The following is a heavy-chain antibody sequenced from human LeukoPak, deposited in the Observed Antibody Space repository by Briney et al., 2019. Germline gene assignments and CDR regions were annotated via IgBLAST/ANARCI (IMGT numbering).Heavy chain of an antibody. CDR2: ISSGSSYT. CDR1: GFIFRDFY. Sequence: GGSLRLSCAASGFIFRDFYMSWIRQAPGKGLEWVSYISSGSSYTNYADSVKGRFTISRDNTKNSLFLQMNSLRPEDTAVYFCARDSRGMSCSGGTCYNGMDVWGQGTTVTVSS. V-gene: IGHV3-11*05. J-gene: IGHJ6*02. CDR3: ARDSRGMSCSGGTCYNGMDV. D-gene: IGHD2-15*01.